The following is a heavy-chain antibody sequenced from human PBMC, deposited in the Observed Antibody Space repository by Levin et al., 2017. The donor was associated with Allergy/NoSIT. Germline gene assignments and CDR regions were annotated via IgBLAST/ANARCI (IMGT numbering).Heavy chain of an antibody. CDR3: ARDAQNYYGSGCYYNEGNWFEP. CDR1: GFTFSSYG. CDR2: IWYDGSNK. Sequence: GESLKISCAASGFTFSSYGMHWVRQAPGKGLEWVAVIWYDGSNKYYADSVKGRFTISRDNSKNTLYLQMNSLRAEDTAVYYCARDAQNYYGSGCYYNEGNWFEPWGQGTLVTVSS. J-gene: IGHJ5*02. D-gene: IGHD3-10*01. V-gene: IGHV3-33*01.